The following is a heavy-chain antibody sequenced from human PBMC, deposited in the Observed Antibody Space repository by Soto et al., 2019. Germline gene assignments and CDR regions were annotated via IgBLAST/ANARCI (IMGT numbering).Heavy chain of an antibody. Sequence: QVQLVQSGAEVKKPGSSVKVSCKASGGTFSSYTISWVRQAPGQGLEWMGRTIPILGIANYAQKFQGRVTITADKSTSTAYMELSSLRSEDTAVYYCARGVRGGTDYWGQGTLVTVSS. V-gene: IGHV1-69*02. CDR1: GGTFSSYT. J-gene: IGHJ4*02. CDR3: ARGVRGGTDY. D-gene: IGHD1-26*01. CDR2: TIPILGIA.